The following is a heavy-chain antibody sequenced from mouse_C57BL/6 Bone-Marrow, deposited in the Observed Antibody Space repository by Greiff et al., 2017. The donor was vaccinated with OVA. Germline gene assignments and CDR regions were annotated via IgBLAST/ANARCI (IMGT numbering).Heavy chain of an antibody. D-gene: IGHD2-5*01. CDR3: ARTYYSKDY. Sequence: VKLMESGAELARPGASVKLSCKASGYTFTSYGISWVKQRTGQGLEWIGEIYPRSGNTYYNEKFKGKATLTADKSSSTAYMALRSLTSEDSAVYFCARTYYSKDYWGQGTTLTVSS. V-gene: IGHV1-81*01. J-gene: IGHJ2*01. CDR2: IYPRSGNT. CDR1: GYTFTSYG.